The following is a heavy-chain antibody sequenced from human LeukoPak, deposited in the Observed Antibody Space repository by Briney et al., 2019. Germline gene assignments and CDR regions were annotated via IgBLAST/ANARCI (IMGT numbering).Heavy chain of an antibody. Sequence: ASVKVSCKASGYTFTSYGISWVRQAPGQGLEWMGWISAYNGNTNYAQKLQGRVTMTTDTSTSTAYMELRSLRSDDTAVYYCARDGANINYVGYFAYWGQGTLATASS. V-gene: IGHV1-18*01. CDR1: GYTFTSYG. D-gene: IGHD4-23*01. J-gene: IGHJ4*02. CDR3: ARDGANINYVGYFAY. CDR2: ISAYNGNT.